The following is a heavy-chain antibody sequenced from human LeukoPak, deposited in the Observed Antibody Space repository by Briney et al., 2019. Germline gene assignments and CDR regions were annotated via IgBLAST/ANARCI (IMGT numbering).Heavy chain of an antibody. CDR3: AREARYCSGGSCYYGNWFDP. J-gene: IGHJ5*02. D-gene: IGHD2-15*01. V-gene: IGHV4-39*07. CDR1: GGSISSSSYY. CDR2: IYYSGST. Sequence: SETLSLTCTVSGGSISSSSYYWGWIRQPPGKGLEWIGSIYYSGSTYYNPSLKSRVTISVDTSKNQFSLKLSSVTAADTAVYYCAREARYCSGGSCYYGNWFDPWGQGTLVTVSS.